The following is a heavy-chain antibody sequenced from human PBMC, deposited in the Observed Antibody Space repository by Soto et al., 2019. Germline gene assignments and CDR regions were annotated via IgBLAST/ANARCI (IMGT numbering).Heavy chain of an antibody. D-gene: IGHD3-3*01. CDR1: GFTFSSYA. CDR3: ARTEKYYDFWSGRPSVAVDYYYMDV. V-gene: IGHV3-30-3*01. CDR2: ISYDGSNK. Sequence: PGGSLRLSCAASGFTFSSYAMHWVRQAPGKGLEWVAVISYDGSNKYYADSVKGRFTISRDNSTSTAYMELSSLRSEDTAVYYCARTEKYYDFWSGRPSVAVDYYYMDVWGKGTTVTVSS. J-gene: IGHJ6*03.